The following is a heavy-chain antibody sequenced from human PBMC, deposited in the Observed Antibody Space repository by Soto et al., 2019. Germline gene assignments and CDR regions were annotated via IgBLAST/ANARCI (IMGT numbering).Heavy chain of an antibody. CDR1: GGSISSGGYY. CDR2: IYYSGST. V-gene: IGHV4-31*11. Sequence: PSGSLSITCAVSGGSISSGGYYWRWIRQHPGKGLEWIGYIYYSGSTYYNPSLKSRVTISVDTSKNQFSLKLSSVTAADTAVYYCSRTFQRIAAAGTIGNWFDPWGQGTLVTVSS. CDR3: SRTFQRIAAAGTIGNWFDP. D-gene: IGHD6-13*01. J-gene: IGHJ5*02.